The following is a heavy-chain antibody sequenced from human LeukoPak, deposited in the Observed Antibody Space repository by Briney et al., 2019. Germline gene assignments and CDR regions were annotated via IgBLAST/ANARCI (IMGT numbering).Heavy chain of an antibody. Sequence: ASVKVSCKAFRGTFSSYTISWVRQAPGQGLEWMGRIIPILGIANYAQKFQGRVTITADKSTSTAYMELSSLRSEDTAVYYCARERSDYYMDVWGKGTTVTVSS. V-gene: IGHV1-69*04. CDR2: IIPILGIA. CDR1: RGTFSSYT. CDR3: ARERSDYYMDV. D-gene: IGHD2-15*01. J-gene: IGHJ6*03.